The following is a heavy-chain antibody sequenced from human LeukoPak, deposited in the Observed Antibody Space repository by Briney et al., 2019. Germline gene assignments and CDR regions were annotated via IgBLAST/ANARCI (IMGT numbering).Heavy chain of an antibody. D-gene: IGHD1-26*01. V-gene: IGHV4-59*01. CDR1: GGSITSYY. J-gene: IGHJ4*02. Sequence: SETLSLTCAVSGGSITSYYWSWIRQVPGKGLEWIDYVHYSGTSNYNPSLKTRVTISVDTSKNQFSLKLSSVTAADTAVYYCARDTTSGSYWDYWGQGTLVTVSS. CDR2: VHYSGTS. CDR3: ARDTTSGSYWDY.